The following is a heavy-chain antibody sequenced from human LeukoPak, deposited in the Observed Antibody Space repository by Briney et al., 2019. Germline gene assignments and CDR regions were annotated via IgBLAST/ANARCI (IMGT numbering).Heavy chain of an antibody. CDR2: ISGSGRST. J-gene: IGHJ3*02. CDR3: AKDLDLYYYDSSGYERAFDI. D-gene: IGHD3-22*01. V-gene: IGHV3-23*01. Sequence: GGSLTLSCAASGFTFSSYAMSWVRQAPGKGLEWVSSISGSGRSTYYADSVKGRFTISRDNSKNTLYLQMNSLRAEDTAVYYCAKDLDLYYYDSSGYERAFDIWGQGTMVTVSS. CDR1: GFTFSSYA.